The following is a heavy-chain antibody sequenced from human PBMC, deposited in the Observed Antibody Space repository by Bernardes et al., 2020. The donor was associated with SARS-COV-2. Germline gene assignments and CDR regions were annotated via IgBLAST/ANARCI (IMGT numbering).Heavy chain of an antibody. CDR3: ARQGSRGGSGWSYFDY. J-gene: IGHJ4*02. CDR1: GGSISNSSYF. V-gene: IGHV4-39*01. Sequence: TLSLTCTVSGGSISNSSYFWGWIRQPPGKGLEWIGTIYYSGNTYYNPSLKSRVTISVNTSKNKFSLKLSSVTAADTAVYYCARQGSRGGSGWSYFDYWGQGALVTVSS. CDR2: IYYSGNT. D-gene: IGHD6-19*01.